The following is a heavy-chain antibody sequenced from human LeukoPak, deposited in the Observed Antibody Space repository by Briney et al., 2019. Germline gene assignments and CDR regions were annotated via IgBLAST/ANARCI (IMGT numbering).Heavy chain of an antibody. D-gene: IGHD6-13*01. CDR2: IYYSGST. CDR3: ARVCSPYSSNCGPWFDP. Sequence: SETLSLTCTVSGGSISSYYWSWIRQPPGKGLEWIGYIYYSGSTNYNPSLKSRVTISIDTSKNQFSLKLSSVTAADTAVYYCARVCSPYSSNCGPWFDPWGQGTLVTVSS. J-gene: IGHJ5*02. CDR1: GGSISSYY. V-gene: IGHV4-59*01.